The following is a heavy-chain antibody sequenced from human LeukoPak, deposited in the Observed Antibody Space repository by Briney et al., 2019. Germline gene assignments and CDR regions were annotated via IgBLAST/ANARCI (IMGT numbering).Heavy chain of an antibody. J-gene: IGHJ6*02. V-gene: IGHV1-2*02. D-gene: IGHD3-3*01. CDR1: GYTFTGYY. CDR3: ARVSITIFGVSLYGMDV. CDR2: INPNSGGT. Sequence: ASVKVSCKASGYTFTGYYMHWVRQAPGQGLEWMGWINPNSGGTNYAQKFQGRVTMTRDTSISTAYMELSRLRSDDTAVYYCARVSITIFGVSLYGMDVWGQGTTVTVSS.